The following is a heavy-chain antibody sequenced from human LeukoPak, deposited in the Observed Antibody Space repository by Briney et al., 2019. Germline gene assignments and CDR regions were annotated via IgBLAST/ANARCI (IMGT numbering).Heavy chain of an antibody. CDR2: IGDSGGST. CDR3: ATKYFDSSGYYGY. D-gene: IGHD3-22*01. CDR1: GFTFSSYA. V-gene: IGHV3-23*01. Sequence: GGSLRLSCAPSGFTFSSYAMSWFRQAPGKGLEWVSGIGDSGGSTDYADSVKGRFTISRDNSKNTLYLQMNSLRAEDTAVYYCATKYFDSSGYYGYWGQGTLVTVSS. J-gene: IGHJ4*02.